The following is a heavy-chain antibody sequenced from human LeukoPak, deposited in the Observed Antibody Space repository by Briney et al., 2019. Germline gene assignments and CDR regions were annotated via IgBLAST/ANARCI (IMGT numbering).Heavy chain of an antibody. J-gene: IGHJ4*02. CDR1: GFTFSSHS. CDR2: ISSSGDI. CDR3: ARADSIAARSFDY. Sequence: GGSLRLSCAASGFTFSSHSMNWDRQAPGKGLEWVSSISSSGDIYYADSVKGRFTISRDNAKNSLYLQMNSLRAEDTAVYYCARADSIAARSFDYWGQGTLVTVSS. V-gene: IGHV3-21*01. D-gene: IGHD6-6*01.